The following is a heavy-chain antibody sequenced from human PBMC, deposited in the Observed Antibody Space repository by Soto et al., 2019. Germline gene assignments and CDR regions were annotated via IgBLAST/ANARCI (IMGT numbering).Heavy chain of an antibody. CDR2: INPNRGGT. CDR1: GCTFTGYY. V-gene: IGHV1-2*02. D-gene: IGHD6-19*01. J-gene: IGHJ6*02. CDR3: AGGGMGEQWLSRYYYYYGMDV. Sequence: VSVKVSSQASGCTFTGYYIHWVRPTPGQGLEWMGWINPNRGGTHYTQKFQARVTMKRETSMSTASMELSSLRHANQPAYYCAGGGMGEQWLSRYYYYYGMDVWGQGTTVTVSS.